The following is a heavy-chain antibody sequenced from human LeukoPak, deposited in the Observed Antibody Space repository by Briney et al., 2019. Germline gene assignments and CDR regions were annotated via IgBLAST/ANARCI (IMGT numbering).Heavy chain of an antibody. J-gene: IGHJ4*02. CDR3: GRSPDGVDN. Sequence: GGSLRLSCAASGFIFNNYRMTWVRQTPGKGLEFVANIKEDGSEIFYLDSVKGRFTISRDNAKNSLYLQMNSLRVEDTAVYYCGRSPDGVDNWGQGTLVTVSS. V-gene: IGHV3-7*01. CDR2: IKEDGSEI. D-gene: IGHD3-10*01. CDR1: GFIFNNYR.